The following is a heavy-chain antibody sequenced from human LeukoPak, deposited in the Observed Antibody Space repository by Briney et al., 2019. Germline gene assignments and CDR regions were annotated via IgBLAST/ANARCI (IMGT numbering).Heavy chain of an antibody. CDR1: GFTFSNYS. J-gene: IGHJ3*02. D-gene: IGHD6-19*01. Sequence: GGSLRLSCAASGFTFSNYSMNWVRQAPGKGLEWVSSISTSSTYIYYADSVKGRFTISRANAKTSLYLQMNSLRAEDTAVYYCARVTRYSSGWYYPDAFNIWGQGTMVTVSS. V-gene: IGHV3-21*01. CDR3: ARVTRYSSGWYYPDAFNI. CDR2: ISTSSTYI.